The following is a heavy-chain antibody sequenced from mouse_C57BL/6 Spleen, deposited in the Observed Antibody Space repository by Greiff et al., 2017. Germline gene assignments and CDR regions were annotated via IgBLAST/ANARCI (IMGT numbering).Heavy chain of an antibody. V-gene: IGHV1-15*01. CDR3: TWGYDGRDY. CDR1: GYTFTDYE. CDR2: IDPETGGT. Sequence: QVQLKESGAELVRPGASVTLSCKASGYTFTDYEMHWVKQTPVHGLEWIGAIDPETGGTAYNQKFKGKAIRTADKSSSTAYMELRSLTSEDAAVYYCTWGYDGRDYWGQGTTLTVSS. J-gene: IGHJ2*01. D-gene: IGHD2-2*01.